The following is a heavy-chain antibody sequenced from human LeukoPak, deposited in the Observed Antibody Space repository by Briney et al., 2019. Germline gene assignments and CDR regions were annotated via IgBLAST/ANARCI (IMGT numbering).Heavy chain of an antibody. CDR1: GYSISSGYY. V-gene: IGHV4-61*01. CDR2: IYYSGST. D-gene: IGHD1-26*01. Sequence: SETLSLTCTASGYSISSGYYWGWIRQPPGKGLEWIGYIYYSGSTNYNPSLKSRVTISVDTSKNQFSLKLSSVTAADTAVYYCARDSIVGGSYWFDPWGQGTLVTVSS. CDR3: ARDSIVGGSYWFDP. J-gene: IGHJ5*02.